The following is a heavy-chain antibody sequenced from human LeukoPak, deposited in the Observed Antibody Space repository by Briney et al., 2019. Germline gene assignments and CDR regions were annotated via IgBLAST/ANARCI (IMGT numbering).Heavy chain of an antibody. CDR1: GYSFTNYW. V-gene: IGHV5-51*01. D-gene: IGHD3-10*01. CDR3: ARHRGWFGELLD. J-gene: IGHJ4*02. Sequence: GESLKISCKGSGYSFTNYWIGWVRQTPGKGLEWMGIINPDDSEIKYSPSLQGQVTISAGKSISTAYLQWSSLKASDTAMYYCARHRGWFGELLDWGQGTLVTVSS. CDR2: INPDDSEI.